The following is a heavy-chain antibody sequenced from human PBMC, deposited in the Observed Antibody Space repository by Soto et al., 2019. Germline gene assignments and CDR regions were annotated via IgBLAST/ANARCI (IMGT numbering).Heavy chain of an antibody. CDR3: AQRDRGAFDN. CDR2: IYHSGST. CDR1: GGSISSGGYS. D-gene: IGHD3-22*01. Sequence: SETLSLTCAVSGGSISSGGYSWSWIRQPPGKGLEWIGYIYHSGSTYYNPSLKSRVTISVDRSKNQFSLKPSSVTAADTAVYYCAQRDRGAFDNWGQGTMVTVSS. V-gene: IGHV4-30-2*01. J-gene: IGHJ3*02.